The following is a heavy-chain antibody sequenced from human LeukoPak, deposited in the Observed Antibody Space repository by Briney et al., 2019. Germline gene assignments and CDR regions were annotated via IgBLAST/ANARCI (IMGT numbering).Heavy chain of an antibody. CDR3: ARDGVDYVSGIYSFDI. D-gene: IGHD3-10*01. Sequence: PGGSLRLSCAPSGFTFSDYYMSWIRQAPGEGLEWVSYISSSRSYTNYADSVKGRFTISRDNAKNSLYLQMNSLRAEDSAVYYCARDGVDYVSGIYSFDIWGQGTMVTVSS. J-gene: IGHJ3*02. CDR2: ISSSRSYT. V-gene: IGHV3-11*06. CDR1: GFTFSDYY.